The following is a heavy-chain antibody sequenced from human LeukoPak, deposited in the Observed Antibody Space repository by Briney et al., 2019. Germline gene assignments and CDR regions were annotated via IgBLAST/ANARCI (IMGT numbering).Heavy chain of an antibody. Sequence: GRSLRLSCAASGFTFSSYGMHWVRQAPGKGLEWVAVISYDGSNKYYADSVKGRFTISRDNSKNTLYLQMNSLRAEDTAVYYCAKDQFSIYGSGSYYYYGMDVWGQGTTVTVSS. CDR3: AKDQFSIYGSGSYYYYGMDV. CDR1: GFTFSSYG. D-gene: IGHD3-10*01. V-gene: IGHV3-30*18. CDR2: ISYDGSNK. J-gene: IGHJ6*02.